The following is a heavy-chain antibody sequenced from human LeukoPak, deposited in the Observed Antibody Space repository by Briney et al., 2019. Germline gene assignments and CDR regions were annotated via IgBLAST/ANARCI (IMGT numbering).Heavy chain of an antibody. D-gene: IGHD2-8*01. V-gene: IGHV4-39*07. CDR1: GGSISSSSYY. CDR3: ARDMGIVLMVYATAFDI. CDR2: IYYSGST. J-gene: IGHJ3*02. Sequence: SETLSLTCTVSGGSISSSSYYWGWIRQPPGKGLEWIVSIYYSGSTYYNPSLKSRVTISVDTSKNQFSLKLSSVTAADTAVYYCARDMGIVLMVYATAFDIWGQGTMVTVSS.